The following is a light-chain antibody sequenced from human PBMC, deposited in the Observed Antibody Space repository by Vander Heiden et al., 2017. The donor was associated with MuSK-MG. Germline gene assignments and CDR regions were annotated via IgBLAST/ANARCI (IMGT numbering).Light chain of an antibody. V-gene: IGKV3-11*01. CDR1: QSVSSY. CDR3: QQPSNCPPIT. J-gene: IGKJ5*01. Sequence: EIVLTQSPATLSLSPGERATLSCRASQSVSSYLAWYQQKPGQAPRLLIYDASNRDTGIPARFSGSGFGTDFTLTIISREPEDFAVYYCQQPSNCPPITFGQGTQVDIK. CDR2: DAS.